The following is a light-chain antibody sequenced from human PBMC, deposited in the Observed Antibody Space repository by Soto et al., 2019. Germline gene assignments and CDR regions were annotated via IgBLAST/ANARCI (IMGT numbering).Light chain of an antibody. J-gene: IGKJ5*01. V-gene: IGKV3-20*01. CDR1: QTIKRSS. Sequence: EIVMTQSPATLSVSPWEGATLSCRASQTIKRSSLAWYQQKPGQPPRLLIYGASTRATGIPDRFSGTGSGTDFTPTISRLEPEDFAVYYCQHFGDSPVTFGQGTRLEIK. CDR3: QHFGDSPVT. CDR2: GAS.